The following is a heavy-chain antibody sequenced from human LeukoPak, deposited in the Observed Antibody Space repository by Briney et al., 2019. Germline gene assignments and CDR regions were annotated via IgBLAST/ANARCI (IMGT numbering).Heavy chain of an antibody. CDR1: GFSFSNYW. J-gene: IGHJ4*02. CDR3: DGGTGWVSNLG. D-gene: IGHD6-19*01. CDR2: IKQDGSEK. Sequence: GGSLRLSCAASGFSFSNYWMHWVRQPPGKGLEWVANIKQDGSEKYYVDSVKGRFTISRDNAKNSLYLQMNSLRDEDTGVYYCDGGTGWVSNLGGGQGTLVIVSS. V-gene: IGHV3-7*03.